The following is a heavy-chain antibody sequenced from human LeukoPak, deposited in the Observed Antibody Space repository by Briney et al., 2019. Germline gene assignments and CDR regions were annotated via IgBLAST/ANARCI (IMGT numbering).Heavy chain of an antibody. CDR1: GYSFTSYW. J-gene: IGHJ3*02. Sequence: GESLRISCKGSGYSFTSYWISWVRQMPGKGLEWMGRIDPSDSYTNYSPSFQGHVTISADKSISTAYLQWSSLKASDTAMYYCARSPSVVVAATIDAFDIWGRGTMVTVSS. D-gene: IGHD2-15*01. CDR3: ARSPSVVVAATIDAFDI. CDR2: IDPSDSYT. V-gene: IGHV5-10-1*01.